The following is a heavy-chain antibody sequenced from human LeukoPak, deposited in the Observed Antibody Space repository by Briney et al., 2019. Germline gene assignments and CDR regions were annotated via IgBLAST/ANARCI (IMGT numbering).Heavy chain of an antibody. CDR1: GFTFSSYS. CDR2: ISSSSSTM. D-gene: IGHD6-19*01. CDR3: ARYSSGWNTGRRYFDY. Sequence: PGGSLRLSCAASGFTFSSYSMNWVRQAPGKGLEWVSYISSSSSTMYYADSVKGRFTISRDNAKNSLYLQMNSLRAEDTAVYYCARYSSGWNTGRRYFDYWGQGTLVTVSS. J-gene: IGHJ4*02. V-gene: IGHV3-48*01.